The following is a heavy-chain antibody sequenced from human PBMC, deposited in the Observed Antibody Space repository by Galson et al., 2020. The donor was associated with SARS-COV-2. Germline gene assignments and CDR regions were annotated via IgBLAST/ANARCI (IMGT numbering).Heavy chain of an antibody. Sequence: SETLSLTCTVSGGSISSGGYYWSWIRQHPGKGLEWIGYIYYSGSTYYNPSLKSRVTISVDTSKNQFSLKLSSVTAADTAVYYCARVVCSGGSCYFLAPDAFDIWGQGTMVTVSS. V-gene: IGHV4-31*03. D-gene: IGHD2-15*01. CDR1: GGSISSGGYY. CDR3: ARVVCSGGSCYFLAPDAFDI. J-gene: IGHJ3*02. CDR2: IYYSGST.